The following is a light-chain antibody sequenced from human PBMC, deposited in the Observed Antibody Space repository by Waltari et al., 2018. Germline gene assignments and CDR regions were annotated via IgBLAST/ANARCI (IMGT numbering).Light chain of an antibody. CDR1: RGQRSKI. Sequence: QLVLTQSPSASSSLVACVRLICTLGRGQRSKIIAWHLQQPEKGPRYLMKVNSDGSHSEGDEIPARFSGSACGAARYLTISSVQAEDEADYYCQTGGHGTWVFGGGTKLTVL. J-gene: IGLJ3*02. V-gene: IGLV4-69*01. CDR3: QTGGHGTWV. CDR2: VNSDGSH.